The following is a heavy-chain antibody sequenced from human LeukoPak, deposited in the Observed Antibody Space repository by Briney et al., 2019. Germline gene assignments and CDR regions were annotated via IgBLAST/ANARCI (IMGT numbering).Heavy chain of an antibody. CDR1: GFTFSSYA. CDR3: ARGARLLRTANYDY. D-gene: IGHD3-22*01. CDR2: ISYDGSNK. Sequence: PGGSLRLSCAASGFTFSSYAMHWVRQAPGKGLEWVAVISYDGSNKYYADSVKGRFTISRDNSKNTLYLQMNSLRAEDTAVYYCARGARLLRTANYDYWGQGTLVTVSS. V-gene: IGHV3-30-3*01. J-gene: IGHJ4*02.